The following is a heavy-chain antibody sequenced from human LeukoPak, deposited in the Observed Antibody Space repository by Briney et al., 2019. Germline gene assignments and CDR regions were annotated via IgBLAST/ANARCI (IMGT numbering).Heavy chain of an antibody. CDR3: ARDLGGTGDY. Sequence: GGSLRLSCAASGFTFSSYCMSWVRQAPGRGLEWVSSISSSSSYIYYADSVKGRFTIYRDNAKNSLYLQMNSLRAEDTAVYYCARDLGGTGDYWGQGTLVTVSS. CDR1: GFTFSSYC. D-gene: IGHD1-1*01. V-gene: IGHV3-21*01. CDR2: ISSSSSYI. J-gene: IGHJ4*02.